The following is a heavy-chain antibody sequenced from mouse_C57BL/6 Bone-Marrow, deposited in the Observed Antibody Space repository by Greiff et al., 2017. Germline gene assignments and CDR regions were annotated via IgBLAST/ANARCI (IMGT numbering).Heavy chain of an antibody. CDR2: ISSGGSYT. J-gene: IGHJ1*03. Sequence: EVKLVESGGDLVKPGGSLKLSCAASGFTFSSYGMSWVRQTPDKRLEWVATISSGGSYTYYPDSVKGRFTISRDNAKNTLYLQMSSLKSEDTAMYYCARHALATNFDVWGTGTTVTVSS. D-gene: IGHD1-1*01. CDR3: ARHALATNFDV. V-gene: IGHV5-6*01. CDR1: GFTFSSYG.